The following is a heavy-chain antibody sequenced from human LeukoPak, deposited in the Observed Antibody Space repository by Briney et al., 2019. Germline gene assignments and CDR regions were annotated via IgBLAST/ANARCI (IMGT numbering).Heavy chain of an antibody. CDR1: GGSISSYY. J-gene: IGHJ6*04. V-gene: IGHV4-39*01. Sequence: SETLSLTCTVSGGSISSYYWSWIRQPPGKGLEWIGSIHNSGSTYYNPSLKSRVTISVDTSKNQFSLKLSSVTAAGTAVHYCARLTPFAVDVWGKGTTVTVSS. D-gene: IGHD2-15*01. CDR2: IHNSGST. CDR3: ARLTPFAVDV.